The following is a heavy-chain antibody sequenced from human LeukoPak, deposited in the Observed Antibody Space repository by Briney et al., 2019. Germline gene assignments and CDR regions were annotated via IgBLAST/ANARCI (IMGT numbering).Heavy chain of an antibody. CDR3: ARDPWGSSLPGGAFDI. J-gene: IGHJ3*02. Sequence: GGSRRLSCAASGFTFSSYSMNWVRQAPGKGLEWVSSISSSSSYIYYADSVKGRFTISRDNAKNSLYLQMNSLRAEDTAVYYCARDPWGSSLPGGAFDIWGQGTMVTVSS. V-gene: IGHV3-21*01. CDR1: GFTFSSYS. CDR2: ISSSSSYI. D-gene: IGHD6-13*01.